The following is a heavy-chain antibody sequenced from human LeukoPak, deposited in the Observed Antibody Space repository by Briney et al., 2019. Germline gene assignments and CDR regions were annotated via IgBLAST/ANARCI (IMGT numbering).Heavy chain of an antibody. CDR3: ARLDEYSSSSRYYGMDV. D-gene: IGHD6-6*01. J-gene: IGHJ6*02. Sequence: VKVSCKASGGTXXSYGISWVXXAPGQGLXWMGGXIPIFGTANYAQKFQGRVTITADESTSTAYMELSSLRSEDTAVYYCARLDEYSSSSRYYGMDVWGQGTTVTVSS. V-gene: IGHV1-69*13. CDR2: XIPIFGTA. CDR1: GGTXXSYG.